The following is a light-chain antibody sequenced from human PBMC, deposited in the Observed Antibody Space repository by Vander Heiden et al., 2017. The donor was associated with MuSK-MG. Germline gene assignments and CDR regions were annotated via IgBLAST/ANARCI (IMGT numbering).Light chain of an antibody. V-gene: IGKV3-11*01. CDR2: DAS. Sequence: EIVLTQSPATLSLSPGDRASLSCRASQSVNIYLAWYQQKPGQAPRLLIYDASTRATGIPDRFSGSGSGTDFTLTISSLEPEDFAIYYCQQRLNGPPLTFGGGTKVEIK. CDR3: QQRLNGPPLT. CDR1: QSVNIY. J-gene: IGKJ4*01.